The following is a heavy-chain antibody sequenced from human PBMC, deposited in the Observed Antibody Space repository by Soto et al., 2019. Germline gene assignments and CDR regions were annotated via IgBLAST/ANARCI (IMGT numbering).Heavy chain of an antibody. J-gene: IGHJ4*02. CDR2: IKSKTDGGTT. CDR3: TTGPPKAWLGSFDY. CDR1: GFTFSNAW. D-gene: IGHD6-19*01. V-gene: IGHV3-15*01. Sequence: EVQLVESGGGLVKPGGSLRLSCAASGFTFSNAWMSWVRQAPGKGLEWVGRIKSKTDGGTTDYAAPVKGRFTISRDDSKNTLYLQMNSLKTEDTAVYYCTTGPPKAWLGSFDYWGQGTLVTVSS.